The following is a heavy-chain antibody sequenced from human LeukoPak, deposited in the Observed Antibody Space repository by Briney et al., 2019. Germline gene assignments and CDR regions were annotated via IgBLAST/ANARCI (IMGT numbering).Heavy chain of an antibody. J-gene: IGHJ6*03. CDR1: GGTFSSYA. CDR3: ARCTPKCIAARPNCYYYYMDV. CDR2: IIPIFGTA. D-gene: IGHD6-6*01. V-gene: IGHV1-69*05. Sequence: GASVKVSCKASGGTFSSYAISWVRQAPGQGLEWMGGIIPIFGTANYAQKFQGRVTITTDESTSTAYMELSSLRSEDTAVYYCARCTPKCIAARPNCYYYYMDVWGKGTTVTVSS.